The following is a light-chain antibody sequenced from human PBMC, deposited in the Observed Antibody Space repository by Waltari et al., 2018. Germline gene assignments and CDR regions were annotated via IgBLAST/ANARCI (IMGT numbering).Light chain of an antibody. V-gene: IGKV3-11*01. CDR1: ESVITF. CDR3: EQRSSWPRT. J-gene: IGKJ2*01. CDR2: DAS. Sequence: ETVLTQSPATLSLSPGGRATLACRASESVITFLSWYQPGPGPAPRPLIYDASKRATGIPARFSGAGSGTDFILTISNLEPEDFALYFCEQRSSWPRTFGQGTKLEMK.